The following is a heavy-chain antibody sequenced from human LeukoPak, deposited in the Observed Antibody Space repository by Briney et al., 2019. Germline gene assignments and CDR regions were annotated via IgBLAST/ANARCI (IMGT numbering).Heavy chain of an antibody. V-gene: IGHV4-4*02. CDR2: IYYSGST. Sequence: SGTLSLTCAVSADSISSSKWWSWVRQPPGKGLEWIGSIYYSGSTYYNPSLKSRVTISVDTSKSQFSLKLNSVTATDTAVYYCARHYGPWGQGTLVTVSS. CDR1: ADSISSSKW. CDR3: ARHYGP. J-gene: IGHJ4*02. D-gene: IGHD3-16*01.